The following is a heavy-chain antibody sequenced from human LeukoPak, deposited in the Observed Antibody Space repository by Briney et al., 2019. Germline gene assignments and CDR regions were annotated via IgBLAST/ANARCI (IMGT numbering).Heavy chain of an antibody. CDR3: ASQTVAVAATYYYFYGMDV. Sequence: SVKVSCKASGGTFSSYAISWVRQAPGQGLEWMGGIIPIFGTANYAQKFQGRVTITADESTSTAYMELSSLRSEDTAVYYCASQTVAVAATYYYFYGMDVWGKGTTVTVSS. D-gene: IGHD2-15*01. CDR2: IIPIFGTA. CDR1: GGTFSSYA. V-gene: IGHV1-69*13. J-gene: IGHJ6*04.